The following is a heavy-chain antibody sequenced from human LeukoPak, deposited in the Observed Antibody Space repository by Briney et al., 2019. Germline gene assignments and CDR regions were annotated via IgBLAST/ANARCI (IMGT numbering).Heavy chain of an antibody. V-gene: IGHV4-34*01. CDR3: ARELITKADAFDI. D-gene: IGHD1-20*01. J-gene: IGHJ3*02. Sequence: SETLSLTCAVYGGSFSGYYWSWIRQPPGKGLEWLGEINHSGSTNYNPSLKSRVTISLDTSKNQFSLKLTSVTAAATAVYYCARELITKADAFDIWGQGTMVTVSS. CDR2: INHSGST. CDR1: GGSFSGYY.